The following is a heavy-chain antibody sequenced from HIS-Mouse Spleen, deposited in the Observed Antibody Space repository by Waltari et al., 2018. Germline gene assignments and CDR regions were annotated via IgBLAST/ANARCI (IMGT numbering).Heavy chain of an antibody. D-gene: IGHD6-13*01. CDR2: IYYSGSN. Sequence: QLQLQESGPGLVKPSETLSLTCTVSGGSISSSSYYWGWIRQPPGKGLEWIGSIYYSGSNYYHPSLKSRGTISVDTSKNHVSLKLSSVTAADTAVYYCAREWQQLVRGSDWFDPWGQGTLVTVSS. V-gene: IGHV4-39*07. J-gene: IGHJ5*02. CDR1: GGSISSSSYY. CDR3: AREWQQLVRGSDWFDP.